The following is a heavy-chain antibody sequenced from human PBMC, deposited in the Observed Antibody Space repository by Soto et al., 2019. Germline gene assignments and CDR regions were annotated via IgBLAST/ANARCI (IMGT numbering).Heavy chain of an antibody. J-gene: IGHJ4*02. V-gene: IGHV3-9*01. CDR2: ISWNSGSI. CDR1: GFTFDDYA. Sequence: EVQLVESGGGLVQPGRSLRLSCAASGFTFDDYAMHWVRQAPGKGLEWVSGISWNSGSIGYADSVKGRFTISRDNAKNSLYLQMNSLRAEDTALYYCAKASTHYGGPDYWGQGTLVTVSS. D-gene: IGHD2-21*01. CDR3: AKASTHYGGPDY.